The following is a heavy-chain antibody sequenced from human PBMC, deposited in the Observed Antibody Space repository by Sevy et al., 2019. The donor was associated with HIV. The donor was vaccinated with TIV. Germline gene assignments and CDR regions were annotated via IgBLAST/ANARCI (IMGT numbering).Heavy chain of an antibody. J-gene: IGHJ4*02. D-gene: IGHD2-8*01. CDR1: GFAFYDYS. CDR3: ASEGCTRHHDD. CDR2: LSFGCGKI. Sequence: GGSLRLSCAASGFAFYDYSMSWIRQVPGKGLEWVATLSFGCGKINYADSVKGRFTISRDNSKNSLYLQMDNLRVEDTALYYGASEGCTRHHDDWGQGTRVTVSS. V-gene: IGHV3-23*01.